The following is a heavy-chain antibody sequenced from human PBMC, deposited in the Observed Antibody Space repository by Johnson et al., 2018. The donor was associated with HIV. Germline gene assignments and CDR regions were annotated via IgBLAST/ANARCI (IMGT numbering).Heavy chain of an antibody. CDR2: ISSGGST. D-gene: IGHD5-24*01. V-gene: IGHV3-53*01. CDR1: GFTVSSNY. CDR3: AKEGMGWLHHDAFDI. J-gene: IGHJ3*02. Sequence: EVQLVESGGGLIQPGGSLRLSCAASGFTVSSNYMSWVRQAPGKGLEWVSVISSGGSTYYADSVKGRFTISRDNSKNTLYLQMNSLRAEDTAVYYCAKEGMGWLHHDAFDIWGQGTMVTVSS.